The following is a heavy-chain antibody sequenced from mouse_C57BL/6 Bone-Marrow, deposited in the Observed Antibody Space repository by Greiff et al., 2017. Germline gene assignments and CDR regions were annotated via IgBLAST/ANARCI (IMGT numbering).Heavy chain of an antibody. V-gene: IGHV5-9-1*02. J-gene: IGHJ2*01. CDR3: TSSTVGYYFDN. D-gene: IGHD1-1*01. CDR2: IISGGDYI. Sequence: EVLLLESGAGLVKPGGSLKLSCAASCFTFSSYAMSWVRQTPENRLEWVAYIISGGDYIYYADTVKGRFTISRDNARNTLYLQMSSLKAEYTAMYCCTSSTVGYYFDNWGTGTTLTVSS. CDR1: CFTFSSYA.